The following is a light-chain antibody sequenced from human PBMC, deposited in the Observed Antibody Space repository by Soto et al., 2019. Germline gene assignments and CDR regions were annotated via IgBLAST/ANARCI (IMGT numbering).Light chain of an antibody. J-gene: IGLJ1*01. Sequence: LTQPASVSGSPGQSITISCTGTSSDVGGYNYVSWYQQHPGKAPKLMIYDVSNRPSGVSNRFSGSKSGNTASLTISGLQAEDEADYYCCSYTSSSTYVFGTGTKSPS. V-gene: IGLV2-14*01. CDR1: SSDVGGYNY. CDR2: DVS. CDR3: CSYTSSSTYV.